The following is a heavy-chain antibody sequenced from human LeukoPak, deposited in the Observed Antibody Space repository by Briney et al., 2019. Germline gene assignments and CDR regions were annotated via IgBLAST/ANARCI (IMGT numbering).Heavy chain of an antibody. CDR2: ISAYNGNT. V-gene: IGHV1-18*01. Sequence: RASVKVSCKASGYTFTSYGISWVRQAPGQGLEWMGWISAYNGNTNYAQKLQGRVTMTTDTSTSTAYMELSSLRSEDTAVYYCARGPDYDYVWGSYRSPNWFDPWGQGTLVTVSS. D-gene: IGHD3-16*02. J-gene: IGHJ5*02. CDR1: GYTFTSYG. CDR3: ARGPDYDYVWGSYRSPNWFDP.